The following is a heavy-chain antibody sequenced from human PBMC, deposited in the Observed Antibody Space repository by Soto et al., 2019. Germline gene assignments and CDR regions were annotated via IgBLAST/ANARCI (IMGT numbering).Heavy chain of an antibody. V-gene: IGHV4-30-4*01. D-gene: IGHD3-10*01. Sequence: SETLSLTCAVSGGSISSSNWWSWVRQPPGKGLEWIGYIYYSGSTYYNPSLKSRVTISVDTSKNQFSLKLSSVTAADTAVYYCARSDIMVRGVITTFDYWGQGTLVTVS. CDR2: IYYSGST. CDR3: ARSDIMVRGVITTFDY. CDR1: GGSISSSNW. J-gene: IGHJ4*02.